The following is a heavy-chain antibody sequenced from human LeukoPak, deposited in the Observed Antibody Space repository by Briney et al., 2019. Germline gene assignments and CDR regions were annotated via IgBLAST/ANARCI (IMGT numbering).Heavy chain of an antibody. CDR3: ARVLDYYDSSGSNYYMDV. Sequence: PSETLSLTCTVSRGSFRDSTYYWGWIRQPPGKGLEWIGSIYYSGSTYYNPSLKSRVTISVDTSKNQFSLKLSSVTAADTAVYYCARVLDYYDSSGSNYYMDVWGKGTTVTVSS. V-gene: IGHV4-39*07. J-gene: IGHJ6*03. D-gene: IGHD3-22*01. CDR2: IYYSGST. CDR1: RGSFRDSTYY.